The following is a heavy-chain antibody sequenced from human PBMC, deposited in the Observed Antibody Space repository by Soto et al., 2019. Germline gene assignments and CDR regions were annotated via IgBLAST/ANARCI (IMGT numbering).Heavy chain of an antibody. V-gene: IGHV4-39*01. D-gene: IGHD6-13*01. CDR1: GGSISSSSFH. CDR3: ARRERAAGTDWWFGP. Sequence: QLQLQESGPGLVKPSETLSLTCTVSGGSISSSSFHWGWIRQPPGKVLEWIGSIYYSGSTYYSPSLKSRVTISVDTSKNQFSLKLGSVTAADTAVYYCARRERAAGTDWWFGPWGQGTLVTVSS. CDR2: IYYSGST. J-gene: IGHJ5*02.